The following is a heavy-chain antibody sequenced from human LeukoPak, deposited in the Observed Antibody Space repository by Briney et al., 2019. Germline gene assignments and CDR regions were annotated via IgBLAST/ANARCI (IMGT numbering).Heavy chain of an antibody. V-gene: IGHV4-59*12. J-gene: IGHJ3*02. CDR1: GGSMSSYY. CDR2: IYHSGST. Sequence: SETLSLTCSVSGGSMSSYYWSWIRQSPGKGLEWIGYIYHSGSTDYNSSLKSRVTISVDTSKNQFSLKLSSVTAADTALYYCAREIHYDSSGQRSLHAFDIWGQGTMVTVS. D-gene: IGHD3-22*01. CDR3: AREIHYDSSGQRSLHAFDI.